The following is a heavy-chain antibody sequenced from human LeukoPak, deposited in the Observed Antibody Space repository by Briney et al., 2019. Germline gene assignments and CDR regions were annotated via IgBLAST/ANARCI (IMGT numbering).Heavy chain of an antibody. CDR3: ARDLAARPYPRRGGMDV. CDR1: GFTFSTYA. CDR2: IKQDGSEK. J-gene: IGHJ6*02. Sequence: PGRSLRLSCAASGFTFSTYAMHWVRQAPGKGLEWVANIKQDGSEKYYVDSVKGRFTISRDNAKNSLYLQMNSLRAEDTAVYYCARDLAARPYPRRGGMDVWGQGTTVTVSS. D-gene: IGHD6-6*01. V-gene: IGHV3-7*01.